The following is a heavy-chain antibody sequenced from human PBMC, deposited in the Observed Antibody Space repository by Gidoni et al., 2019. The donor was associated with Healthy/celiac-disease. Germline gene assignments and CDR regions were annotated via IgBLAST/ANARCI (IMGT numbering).Heavy chain of an antibody. Sequence: GGGLVQPGGSLRLSCAASGFTFSSYAMSWVRPAPGKGLEWVSAISGSGGSTYYADSVKGRFTLSRDNSKNTLYLQMNSLRAEDTAVYYCAKDGGVGAWGVVPGSYYYGMDVWGQGTTVTVSS. D-gene: IGHD2-2*01. CDR1: GFTFSSYA. V-gene: IGHV3-23*01. CDR2: ISGSGGST. J-gene: IGHJ6*02. CDR3: AKDGGVGAWGVVPGSYYYGMDV.